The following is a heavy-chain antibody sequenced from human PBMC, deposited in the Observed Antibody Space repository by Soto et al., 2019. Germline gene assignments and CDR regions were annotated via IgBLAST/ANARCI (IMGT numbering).Heavy chain of an antibody. CDR1: GYSFTSYW. J-gene: IGHJ4*02. D-gene: IGHD6-19*01. CDR3: ARRLSTGWFFDF. CDR2: IYPGESDT. Sequence: PGESLKISCQGSGYSFTSYWIGWVRQMPGKGLEWMGIIYPGESDTRYSPSFQGQVAFSADKSISTAYLQWSGLKASDTAIYYCARRLSTGWFFDFWGQGTLVTVSS. V-gene: IGHV5-51*01.